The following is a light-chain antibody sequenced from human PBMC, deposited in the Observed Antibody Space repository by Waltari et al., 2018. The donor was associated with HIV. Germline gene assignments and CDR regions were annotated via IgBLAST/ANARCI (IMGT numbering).Light chain of an antibody. V-gene: IGLV3-19*01. J-gene: IGLJ2*01. CDR2: GRN. Sequence: SSNLTQDASVSVALGQTVRITCQGDSLRSYYASWYQQKPGQAPVVVFFGRNKRPSGIPDRFSGASSGNTASLTITGAQAEDEADYYCHSRDSSGYHVVFGGGTKVTVL. CDR1: SLRSYY. CDR3: HSRDSSGYHVV.